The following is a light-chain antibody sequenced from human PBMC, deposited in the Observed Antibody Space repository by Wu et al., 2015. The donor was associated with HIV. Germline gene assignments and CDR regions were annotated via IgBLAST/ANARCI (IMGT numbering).Light chain of an antibody. CDR1: QSVNRNY. V-gene: IGKV3-20*01. J-gene: IGKJ2*01. Sequence: EIVLTQSPDTLSLPPGERATLSCRASQSVNRNYLAWYQQKVGQAPRLLIYGASSRATGIPDRFSGSGSGTDFTLTISRLEPEDFALYYCQHYGSSTYTFGQGTKLEIK. CDR3: QHYGSSTYT. CDR2: GAS.